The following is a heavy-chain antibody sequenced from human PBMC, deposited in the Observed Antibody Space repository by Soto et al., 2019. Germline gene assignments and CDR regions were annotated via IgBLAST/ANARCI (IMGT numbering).Heavy chain of an antibody. CDR3: ARSREIIASAGSFDY. CDR2: VYYTGST. V-gene: IGHV4-59*03. D-gene: IGHD6-25*01. CDR1: GGSISNYY. J-gene: IGHJ4*02. Sequence: SETLSLTCTVSGGSISNYYWTWIRQTPGKGLEWIGYVYYTGSTNYNPSLKSRVHISIDTSKNEFYLNLTSVTAEDTAVYYCARSREIIASAGSFDYWGQGTLVTVSS.